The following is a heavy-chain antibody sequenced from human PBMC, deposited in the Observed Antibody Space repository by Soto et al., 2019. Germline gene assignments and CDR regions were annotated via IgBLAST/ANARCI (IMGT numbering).Heavy chain of an antibody. D-gene: IGHD5-12*01. V-gene: IGHV1-69*01. CDR3: AREVTVASYSFDF. Sequence: QVQLVQSGAEVKRPGSSVKGSCKASGGTFNNYALSWVRQAPGQGLEWMGGLIPIFNSANYAQKFQGRVTITADASTSTAYMELRSLRPDDTAVYYCAREVTVASYSFDFWGQGTLVTVSS. CDR1: GGTFNNYA. J-gene: IGHJ4*02. CDR2: LIPIFNSA.